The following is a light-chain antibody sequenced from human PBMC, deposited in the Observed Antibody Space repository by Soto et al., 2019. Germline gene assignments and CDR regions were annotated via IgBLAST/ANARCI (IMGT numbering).Light chain of an antibody. Sequence: EVVLTQSPAILSLSPGERATLSCRASQSVSSYLAWYQQKPGQTPRLLIYDASNRATGIPARFSCSGSGTDFTLTISSLEPEDFAVYFCQQRGNWPPTFGPGTKVDI. CDR3: QQRGNWPPT. V-gene: IGKV3-11*01. CDR1: QSVSSY. CDR2: DAS. J-gene: IGKJ3*01.